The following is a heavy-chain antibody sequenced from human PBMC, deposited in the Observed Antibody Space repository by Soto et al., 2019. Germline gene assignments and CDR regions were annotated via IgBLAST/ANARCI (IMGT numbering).Heavy chain of an antibody. Sequence: GESLKISCKGSGYSFTSYWISWVRQMPGKGLAWMARIDPSDSYTNYSPSFQGHVTIPADKSISTAYLQWSSLKASDTAMYYCARQYDSGGSGQYYYGMDVWGQVTTVTVSS. CDR2: IDPSDSYT. CDR3: ARQYDSGGSGQYYYGMDV. V-gene: IGHV5-10-1*01. J-gene: IGHJ6*02. CDR1: GYSFTSYW. D-gene: IGHD3-10*01.